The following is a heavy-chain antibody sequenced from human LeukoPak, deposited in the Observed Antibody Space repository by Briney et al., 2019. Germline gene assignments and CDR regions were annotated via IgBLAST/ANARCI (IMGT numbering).Heavy chain of an antibody. V-gene: IGHV4-30-4*01. CDR2: IYYSGST. CDR3: ARGTNYGGNFDY. CDR1: GGSISSGDYY. D-gene: IGHD4-23*01. J-gene: IGHJ4*02. Sequence: SETLSLTCTVSGGSISSGDYYWSWIRQPPGKGLEWIGYIYYSGSTYYNPSLKSRVTISVDTSKNQFSLELSSVTAADTAVYYCARGTNYGGNFDYWGQGTLVTVSS.